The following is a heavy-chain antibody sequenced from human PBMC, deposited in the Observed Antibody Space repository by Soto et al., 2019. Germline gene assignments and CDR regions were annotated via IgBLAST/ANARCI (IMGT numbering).Heavy chain of an antibody. CDR2: ISGSGGST. CDR1: GFTFSSYA. J-gene: IGHJ6*03. Sequence: EVQLLESGGGLVQPGGSLRLSCAASGFTFSSYAMSWVRQAPGKGLEWVSAISGSGGSTYYADSVKGRFTISEDNSKNTLYLQITGLRAEDTAVYYCAQGPGAMIHPHYSYYYMDVCGKGTTVTVSS. D-gene: IGHD2-2*01. CDR3: AQGPGAMIHPHYSYYYMDV. V-gene: IGHV3-23*01.